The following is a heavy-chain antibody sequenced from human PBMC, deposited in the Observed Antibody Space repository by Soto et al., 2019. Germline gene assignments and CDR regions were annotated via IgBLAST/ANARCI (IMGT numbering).Heavy chain of an antibody. D-gene: IGHD2-15*01. Sequence: QVQLQESGPGLVKPSGTLSLTCAVSGGSISSSNWWSWVRQPPGKGLEWIGEMYHSGSTNHNPSLKSRGTISVDKSKNQCSLKLSSVTAADTAVYYCARAHCSGGSCYSVQHWFDPGGQGTLVTVSS. J-gene: IGHJ5*02. CDR1: GGSISSSNW. V-gene: IGHV4-4*02. CDR3: ARAHCSGGSCYSVQHWFDP. CDR2: MYHSGST.